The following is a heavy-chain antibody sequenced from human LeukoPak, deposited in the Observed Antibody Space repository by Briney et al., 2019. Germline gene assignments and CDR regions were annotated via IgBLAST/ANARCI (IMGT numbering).Heavy chain of an antibody. D-gene: IGHD3-22*01. CDR2: IRGSGTTI. CDR3: VRDSYDSSGQYYFDL. CDR1: GFTFSAHN. Sequence: GGSLRLSCAASGFTFSAHNMNWVRQAPGEGLEWFSFIRGSGTTIYYADSVKGRFTISRNNTNNSLFLHMNDLRAEDTAVYYCVRDSYDSSGQYYFDLWGQGTMVTVSS. J-gene: IGHJ4*02. V-gene: IGHV3-48*03.